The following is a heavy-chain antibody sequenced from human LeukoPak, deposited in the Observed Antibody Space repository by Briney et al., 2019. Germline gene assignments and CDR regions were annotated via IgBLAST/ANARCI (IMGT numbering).Heavy chain of an antibody. V-gene: IGHV4-31*03. Sequence: SETPSLTCTVSGASFNSDDQYWNWIRQSPGKGLEWIGSIHPSGMLYKNPSLESRVPLSRNTSKNHFSLNLNSLTAADPAVYFCSRGLDSRKLGYWGQGILVTVSS. CDR3: SRGLDSRKLGY. J-gene: IGHJ4*02. D-gene: IGHD3-22*01. CDR1: GASFNSDDQY. CDR2: IHPSGML.